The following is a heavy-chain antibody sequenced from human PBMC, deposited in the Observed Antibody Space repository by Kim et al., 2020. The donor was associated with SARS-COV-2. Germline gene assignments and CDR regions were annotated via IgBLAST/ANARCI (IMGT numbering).Heavy chain of an antibody. D-gene: IGHD2-2*01. J-gene: IGHJ4*02. Sequence: PVKGRYTLSKDDSKNTLYLQMNSLKTEDTAVYYCTTDLVVVPAATLSDYWGQGTLVTVSS. V-gene: IGHV3-15*01. CDR3: TTDLVVVPAATLSDY.